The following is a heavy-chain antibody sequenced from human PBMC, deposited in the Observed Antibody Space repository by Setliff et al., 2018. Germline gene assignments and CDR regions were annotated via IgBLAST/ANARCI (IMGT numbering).Heavy chain of an antibody. CDR3: ARVLNWFDP. J-gene: IGHJ5*02. CDR1: GDSISSGIYH. V-gene: IGHV4-61*01. CDR2: VGYNGNT. Sequence: PSETLSLTCTVSGDSISSGIYHWSWIRQPPGKGLEWIGYVGYNGNTHYNPSLNSRVTMSVDTSKNQFPLKLSSVTASDTAVYYCARVLNWFDPWGQGTLVTVS. D-gene: IGHD1-26*01.